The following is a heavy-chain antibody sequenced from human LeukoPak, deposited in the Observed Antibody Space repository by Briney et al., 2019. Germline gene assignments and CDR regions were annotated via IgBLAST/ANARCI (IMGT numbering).Heavy chain of an antibody. J-gene: IGHJ4*02. CDR2: ISWNSGSI. V-gene: IGHV3-9*01. D-gene: IGHD2-2*01. CDR3: AREKKSSTSMDY. Sequence: PGGSLRLSCAASGFTFDDYAMHWVRQAPGKGLEWVSGISWNSGSIGYADSVKGRFTISRDNAKNSLYLQMNSLRAEDTAVYYCAREKKSSTSMDYWGQGTLVTVST. CDR1: GFTFDDYA.